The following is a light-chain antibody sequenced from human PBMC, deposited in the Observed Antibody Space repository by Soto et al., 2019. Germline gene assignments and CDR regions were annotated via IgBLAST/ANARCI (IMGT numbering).Light chain of an antibody. CDR1: QAVNTR. CDR3: QQYGALPPT. CDR2: LAS. Sequence: EIVLTQSPATLSSFPGDRVTLSCRASQAVNTRLAWYQHKPGQAPRLLIYLASNRAAGVPARFSGSGSGTDFTLTISNVEPEDFAVYHCQQYGALPPTFGQGTRVEIK. J-gene: IGKJ1*01. V-gene: IGKV3D-11*03.